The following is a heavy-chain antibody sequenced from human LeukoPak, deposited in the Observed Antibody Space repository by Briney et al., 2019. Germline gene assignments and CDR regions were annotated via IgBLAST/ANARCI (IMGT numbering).Heavy chain of an antibody. J-gene: IGHJ4*02. D-gene: IGHD3-3*01. Sequence: SETLSLTCTVSGGSISSSSYYWGWIRQPPGKGLEWIGSIYYSGSTYYNPSLKSRVTISVDTSKNQFSLKLSSVTAADTAVYYCARDGRTDYDFWSGYYPLDCWGQGTLVTVSS. V-gene: IGHV4-39*02. CDR2: IYYSGST. CDR3: ARDGRTDYDFWSGYYPLDC. CDR1: GGSISSSSYY.